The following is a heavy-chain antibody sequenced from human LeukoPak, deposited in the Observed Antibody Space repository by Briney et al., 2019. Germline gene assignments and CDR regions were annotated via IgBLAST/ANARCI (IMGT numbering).Heavy chain of an antibody. D-gene: IGHD3-22*01. Sequence: SETLSLTCTVSGYSISSGYYWGWIRQPPGKGPEWIGSIYYSGSTHYNPSLKSRVTISVDTSKNQFSLKLSSVTAADTAVYYCARHEEYYYDSSGYFDYWGQGTLVTVSS. J-gene: IGHJ4*02. CDR2: IYYSGST. CDR1: GYSISSGYY. V-gene: IGHV4-38-2*02. CDR3: ARHEEYYYDSSGYFDY.